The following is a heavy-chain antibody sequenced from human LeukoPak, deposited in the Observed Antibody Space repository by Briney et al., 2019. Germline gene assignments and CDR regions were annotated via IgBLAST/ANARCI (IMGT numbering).Heavy chain of an antibody. J-gene: IGHJ4*02. D-gene: IGHD6-13*01. CDR3: ARDRVAAGGYFDY. V-gene: IGHV3-21*01. Sequence: GGSPILSCAASGFTFSSYSMNWVRQAPGKGLEWVSSISSSSSYIYYADSVKGRFTISRDNAKNSLYLQMNSLRAEDTAVYYCARDRVAAGGYFDYWGQGTLVTVSS. CDR2: ISSSSSYI. CDR1: GFTFSSYS.